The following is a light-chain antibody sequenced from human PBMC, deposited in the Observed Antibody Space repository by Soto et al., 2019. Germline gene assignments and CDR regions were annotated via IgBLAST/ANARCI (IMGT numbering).Light chain of an antibody. V-gene: IGKV4-1*01. CDR1: QXIFSTSISKTL. CDR3: HQYYNFPWT. Sequence: DIVMTHSPDALAVSQAERAPISXXSSQXIFSTSISKTLVDWYQHKSGTPPRXXIDWASTRESGGPDRFSGSGAGTDFTLTISSLQAEDVAVYYCHQYYNFPWTFGQGTKVDIK. J-gene: IGKJ1*01. CDR2: WAS.